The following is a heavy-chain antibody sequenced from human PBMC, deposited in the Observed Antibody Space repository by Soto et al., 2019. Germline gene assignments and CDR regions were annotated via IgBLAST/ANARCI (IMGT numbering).Heavy chain of an antibody. V-gene: IGHV3-72*01. CDR1: GFTFSDPF. CDR3: ACIRAACGY. D-gene: IGHD2-21*01. Sequence: GGPLGLSGAASGFTFSDPFMACFRQAPGKGLEWVGRIKDKTHNYGTQYAPSAEGRFSISRDDYTNSVYLQMNRLKTEDTAVYFCACIRAACGYWGPGTLVTVSS. CDR2: IKDKTHNYGT. J-gene: IGHJ4*02.